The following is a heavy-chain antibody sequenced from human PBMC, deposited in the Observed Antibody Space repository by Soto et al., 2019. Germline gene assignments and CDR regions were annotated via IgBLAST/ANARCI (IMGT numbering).Heavy chain of an antibody. D-gene: IGHD2-15*01. V-gene: IGHV1-8*01. CDR1: GYIFTSHD. CDR2: MSPFSGNT. J-gene: IGHJ3*01. Sequence: QVQLVQSGAEVKKPGASVKVSCKASGYIFTSHDINWVRHVPVQGFEWMGWMSPFSGNTGSAQKFQGRVSLTRNTSINTSYMELSSLTSDDTAVYYCARGLCTGGTCYGLTVDFWGQGTTVTVSS. CDR3: ARGLCTGGTCYGLTVDF.